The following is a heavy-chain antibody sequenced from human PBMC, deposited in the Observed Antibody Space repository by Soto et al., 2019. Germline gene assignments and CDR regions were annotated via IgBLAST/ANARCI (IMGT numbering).Heavy chain of an antibody. CDR3: ANLRDSLEVDGETEYYYDY. Sequence: ASVKVSCKASGYTFTGYYVHWVRQAPGQGLEWMGWINPNSGGTNYAQNFQGWVTMTRDTSISTAYMELSRLTSDDTAVYYCANLRDSLEVDGETEYYYDYWGQGSMETVSS. J-gene: IGHJ4*02. V-gene: IGHV1-2*04. D-gene: IGHD6-19*01. CDR1: GYTFTGYY. CDR2: INPNSGGT.